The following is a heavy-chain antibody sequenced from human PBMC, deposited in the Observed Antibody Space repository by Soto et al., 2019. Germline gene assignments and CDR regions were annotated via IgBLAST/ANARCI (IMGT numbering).Heavy chain of an antibody. J-gene: IGHJ3*02. CDR1: GFTFSSYG. Sequence: QVQLVESGGGVVQPGRSLRLSCAASGFTFSSYGMHWVRQAPGKGLEWVAVISFDGSNKYYADSVKGRFTISRDNSKNALYLQMNSLRAEDTAVYYCAKDRSYYYYDSSGPGAFDIWGQGTMVTVSS. CDR2: ISFDGSNK. V-gene: IGHV3-30*18. CDR3: AKDRSYYYYDSSGPGAFDI. D-gene: IGHD3-22*01.